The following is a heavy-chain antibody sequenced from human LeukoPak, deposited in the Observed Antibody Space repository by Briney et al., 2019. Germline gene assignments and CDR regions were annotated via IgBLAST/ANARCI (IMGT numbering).Heavy chain of an antibody. D-gene: IGHD6-19*01. CDR1: GDTFSGYG. CDR2: IIPVLGTT. Sequence: WASVKVSCKASGDTFSGYGFSWVRQAPGQGLEYMGRIIPVLGTTDYAQKFQGRVTVTADRSTSTVYMELSSLRSDDTAVYYCARVSSQWLVGGLDASDIWGQGTMVTVSS. CDR3: ARVSSQWLVGGLDASDI. V-gene: IGHV1-69*04. J-gene: IGHJ3*02.